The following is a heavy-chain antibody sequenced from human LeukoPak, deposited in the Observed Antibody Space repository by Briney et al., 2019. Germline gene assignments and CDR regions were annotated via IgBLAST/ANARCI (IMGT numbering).Heavy chain of an antibody. CDR3: ARAQVETAAAGVFDI. D-gene: IGHD6-13*01. V-gene: IGHV1-18*01. Sequence: ASVKVSCKASGYTFTSYGISWVRQAPGQGLEWMGWISAYNGNTNYAQKLQGRVTMTTDTSTSTAYMELRSLRSDDTAVYYCARAQVETAAAGVFDIWGQGTMVTVSS. J-gene: IGHJ3*02. CDR2: ISAYNGNT. CDR1: GYTFTSYG.